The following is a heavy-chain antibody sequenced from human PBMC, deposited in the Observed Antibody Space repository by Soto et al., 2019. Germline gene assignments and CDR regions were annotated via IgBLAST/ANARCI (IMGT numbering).Heavy chain of an antibody. D-gene: IGHD2-21*02. Sequence: GASVKVSCKTSGYTFTDYDINWVRQAPGQGLEWMGWVSPDSGNAGYAQQFQGRVSMTSDTSTSTVYMELTSLRSEDTAVYFCEVTIGYWGQGTMVTVSS. V-gene: IGHV1-8*01. CDR2: VSPDSGNA. CDR3: EVTIGY. CDR1: GYTFTDYD. J-gene: IGHJ4*02.